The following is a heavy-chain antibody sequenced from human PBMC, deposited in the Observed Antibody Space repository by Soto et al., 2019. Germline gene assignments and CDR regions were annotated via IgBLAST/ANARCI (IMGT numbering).Heavy chain of an antibody. J-gene: IGHJ6*02. Sequence: GGSLRLSCAASGFTFDDYAMHWVRQAPGKGLEWVSGISWNSGSIGYADSVKGRFTISRDNAKNSLYLQMNSLRAEDTAVYYCARDTCGYDCDYYYGMDVWGQGTTVTVSS. CDR1: GFTFDDYA. CDR3: ARDTCGYDCDYYYGMDV. D-gene: IGHD5-12*01. CDR2: ISWNSGSI. V-gene: IGHV3-9*01.